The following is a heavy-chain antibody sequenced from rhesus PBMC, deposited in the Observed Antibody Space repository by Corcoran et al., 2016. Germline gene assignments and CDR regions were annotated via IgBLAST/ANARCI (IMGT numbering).Heavy chain of an antibody. V-gene: IGHV2S1*01. CDR1: GFSLSTRGMG. Sequence: QVTLKESGPALVKPTQTLTLTCTFSGFSLSTRGMGVGWVRQPPGKALEWLASIYWNEEKYYRKSLKNRLTITKDTSKIRVVLRMTNMDPMDTATYFCARGSITSGTYGLDSWGQGVVVTVSS. CDR2: IYWNEEK. CDR3: ARGSITSGTYGLDS. J-gene: IGHJ6*01. D-gene: IGHD1-38*01.